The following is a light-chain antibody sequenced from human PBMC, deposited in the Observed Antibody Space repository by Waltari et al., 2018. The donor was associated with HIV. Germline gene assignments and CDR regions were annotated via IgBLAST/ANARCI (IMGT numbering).Light chain of an antibody. CDR3: QSFDSRLSLWV. CDR1: SSNLGPGYD. V-gene: IGLV1-40*01. Sequence: QSVLTQPPSVSGAPGQRVTISCPGSSSNLGPGYDVHGYQQLPGTAPNLLIYGNNNRPSGVPDRFSGSKSGTSASLAITGLQAEDEADYYCQSFDSRLSLWVFGGGTKLTVL. CDR2: GNN. J-gene: IGLJ3*02.